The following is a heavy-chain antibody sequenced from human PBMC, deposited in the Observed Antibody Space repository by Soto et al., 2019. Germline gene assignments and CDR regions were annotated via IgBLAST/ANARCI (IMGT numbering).Heavy chain of an antibody. CDR2: IFYSGSA. V-gene: IGHV4-39*01. J-gene: IGHJ4*02. Sequence: SETLSLTCTVSGGSISYSSYFWGWIRQPPGKGLEWIGNIFYSGSAYYNPSLKSRVTISVDTSKSQFSLKLSSVTAADTAVYYCARHSYSGYDFDYWGQGTLVTVSS. CDR1: GGSISYSSYF. D-gene: IGHD5-12*01. CDR3: ARHSYSGYDFDY.